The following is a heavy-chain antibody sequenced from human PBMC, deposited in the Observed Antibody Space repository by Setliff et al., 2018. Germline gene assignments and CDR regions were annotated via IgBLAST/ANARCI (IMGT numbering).Heavy chain of an antibody. Sequence: PGGSLRLSCGASGFTFSNYWMYWVRQVPGKGLVWVSRINGDGTITHYADSVKGRFTISRDNDKKTLYLQMSSLRADDTAMYYCARDQFRNSGGLYSWGQGTLVTVSS. CDR1: GFTFSNYW. CDR2: INGDGTIT. V-gene: IGHV3-74*01. J-gene: IGHJ5*02. CDR3: ARDQFRNSGGLYS. D-gene: IGHD1-7*01.